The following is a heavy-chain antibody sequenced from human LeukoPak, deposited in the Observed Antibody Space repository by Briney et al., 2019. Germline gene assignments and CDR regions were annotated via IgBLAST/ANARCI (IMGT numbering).Heavy chain of an antibody. CDR1: GFTFNTHA. CDR3: VGRPGGRTDWYGYF. CDR2: ISHDGSNK. D-gene: IGHD3-9*01. Sequence: GGSLRLSCAASGFTFNTHAMFWVRQVPGKGLEWVTVISHDGSNKHYADSVRGRFTISRDNSKNTLYLQMDSLRDEDTAVYYCVGRPGGRTDWYGYFWGQGTLVIVSS. V-gene: IGHV3-30*04. J-gene: IGHJ4*01.